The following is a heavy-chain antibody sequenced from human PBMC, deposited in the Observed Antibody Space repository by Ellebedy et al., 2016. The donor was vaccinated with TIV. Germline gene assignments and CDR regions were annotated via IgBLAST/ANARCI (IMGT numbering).Heavy chain of an antibody. CDR1: GYTFTNHL. J-gene: IGHJ4*02. CDR2: ISPDDSDT. Sequence: GESLKISCKVSGYTFTNHLIGWVRQTPDKGLEWMGFISPDDSDTRYSPSFEGQVTFSVDKSISTAYLQWSSLKASDIGMYFCARQSSWKQFQLLFDYWGQGTLVTVSS. CDR3: ARQSSWKQFQLLFDY. V-gene: IGHV5-51*01. D-gene: IGHD2-2*01.